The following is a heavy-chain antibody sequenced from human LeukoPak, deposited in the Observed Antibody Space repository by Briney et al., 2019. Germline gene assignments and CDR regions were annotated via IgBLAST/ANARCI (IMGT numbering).Heavy chain of an antibody. D-gene: IGHD3-10*01. Sequence: PSETLSLTCTVSSASISSSPYFWGWIRQSPGKGLEWIGSISYSGTTNYNPSLKSRVTISVDTSKNQFSPKLSSVTAADTAVYYCARGYGSGLKWGIDPWGQGTLVTVSS. CDR1: SASISSSPYF. CDR3: ARGYGSGLKWGIDP. J-gene: IGHJ5*02. CDR2: ISYSGTT. V-gene: IGHV4-39*07.